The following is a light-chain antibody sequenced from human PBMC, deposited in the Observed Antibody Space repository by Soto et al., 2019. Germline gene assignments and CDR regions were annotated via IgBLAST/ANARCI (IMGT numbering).Light chain of an antibody. CDR1: SNDVGGHDC. Sequence: QSALTQPASVSGSPGQSITISCTGTSNDVGGHDCVSWYQQHPGKAPKLVIYDVLSRPSGVSDRFSGSKSGHTASLTISGLRPEDEADYYCASYTSSGTLVFGTGTKLTVL. V-gene: IGLV2-14*03. J-gene: IGLJ1*01. CDR2: DVL. CDR3: ASYTSSGTLV.